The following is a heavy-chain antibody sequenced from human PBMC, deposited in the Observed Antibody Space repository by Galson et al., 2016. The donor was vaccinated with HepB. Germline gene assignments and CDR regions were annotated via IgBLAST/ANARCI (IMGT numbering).Heavy chain of an antibody. V-gene: IGHV5-10-1*01. CDR1: GYSFTSYW. D-gene: IGHD1-26*01. CDR2: IDPTDPYI. Sequence: QSGAEVKKPGESLRISCKASGYSFTSYWITWVRQMAGKGLEWMGRIDPTDPYINYSPSFQGHVTISVDKSINTAYLQWSSLKASDSAMYYCARGRAVGAIPDFWGQGTLVTVSS. J-gene: IGHJ4*02. CDR3: ARGRAVGAIPDF.